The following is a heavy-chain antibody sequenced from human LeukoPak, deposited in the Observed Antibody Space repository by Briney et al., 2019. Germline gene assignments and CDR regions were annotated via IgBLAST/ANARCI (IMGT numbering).Heavy chain of an antibody. CDR3: ARARGDHYSFDY. J-gene: IGHJ4*02. Sequence: GESLKISCKGSGYTFTTYWIAWVRQMPGKGLEWMGIIYPGDSDTTYSPSFQGQVTISADKSISTAYLQWSSLKASDTAMYYCARARGDHYSFDYWGQGTLVTVSS. CDR1: GYTFTTYW. V-gene: IGHV5-51*01. CDR2: IYPGDSDT. D-gene: IGHD3-10*01.